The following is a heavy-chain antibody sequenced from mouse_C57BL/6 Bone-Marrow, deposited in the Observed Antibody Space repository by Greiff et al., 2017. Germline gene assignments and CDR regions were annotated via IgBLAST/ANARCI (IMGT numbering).Heavy chain of an antibody. V-gene: IGHV1-53*01. J-gene: IGHJ4*01. CDR3: ARAGYYYGSSGYYYAMDD. D-gene: IGHD1-1*01. CDR2: INPSNGGT. Sequence: QVQLQQPGTELVKPGASVKLSCTASGYTFTSYWMHWVKQRPGQGLEWIGNINPSNGGTNYNEKFKSKATLTVDKSSSTAYMQLSSLTSEDSAVYYCARAGYYYGSSGYYYAMDDWGQGTSVTVSS. CDR1: GYTFTSYW.